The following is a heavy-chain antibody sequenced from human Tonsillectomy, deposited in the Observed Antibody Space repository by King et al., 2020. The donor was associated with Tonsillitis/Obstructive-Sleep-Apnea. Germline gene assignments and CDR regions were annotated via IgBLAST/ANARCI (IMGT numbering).Heavy chain of an antibody. CDR2: INPSVGST. J-gene: IGHJ4*02. V-gene: IGHV1-46*01. D-gene: IGHD2-15*01. CDR1: GYTFTSYY. CDR3: ARTDIVVVVAATHPENYFDY. Sequence: QLVQSGAEVKKPGASVKGSYKASGYTFTSYYMPWVRKAPGQGLEWMGIINPSVGSTSYAQKFQGRVTMTRATSTSTVYMARSSLRSEDTAVYYCARTDIVVVVAATHPENYFDYWGQGTLVTVSS.